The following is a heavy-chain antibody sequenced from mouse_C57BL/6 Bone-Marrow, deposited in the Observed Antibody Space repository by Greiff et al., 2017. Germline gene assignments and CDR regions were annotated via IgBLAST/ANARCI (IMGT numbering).Heavy chain of an antibody. V-gene: IGHV5-2*01. CDR2: INSDGGST. CDR1: EYEFPSHD. Sequence: EVNVVESGGGLVQPGESLKLSCESNEYEFPSHDMSWVRKTPEKRLELVAAINSDGGSTYYPDTMERRFIISRDNTKKTLYLQMSSLRSEDTALYYCARHITTVVATRGFAYWGQGTLVTVSA. D-gene: IGHD1-1*01. J-gene: IGHJ3*01. CDR3: ARHITTVVATRGFAY.